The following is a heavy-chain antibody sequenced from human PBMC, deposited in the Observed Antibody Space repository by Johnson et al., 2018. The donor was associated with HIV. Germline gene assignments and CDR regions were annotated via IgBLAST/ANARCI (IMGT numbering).Heavy chain of an antibody. Sequence: QVQLVESGGGLVKPGGSLRLSCAASGFTFSDYYMSWIRQAPGKGLEWVSVISYDGSNKNYADSVKGRFTISRDNAKNTLYLQMNSLRAEDTAVYYCARGGYSSGWIYAFDIWGQGTMVTVSS. V-gene: IGHV3-30*03. J-gene: IGHJ3*02. D-gene: IGHD6-19*01. CDR2: ISYDGSNK. CDR1: GFTFSDYY. CDR3: ARGGYSSGWIYAFDI.